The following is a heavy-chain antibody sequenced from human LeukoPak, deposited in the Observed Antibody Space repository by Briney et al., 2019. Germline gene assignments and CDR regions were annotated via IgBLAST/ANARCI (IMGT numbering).Heavy chain of an antibody. CDR1: GYTFTGYY. CDR2: IDPNSGGT. CDR3: ARANHDFWSGPDAFDI. Sequence: ASVKVSCKASGYTFTGYYLHWVRQAPGQGREWMGRIDPNSGGTNYAQKFQGRVTMTRDTSISTAYLELSRLRSDDTAVYYCARANHDFWSGPDAFDIWGQGTMVTVSS. J-gene: IGHJ3*02. D-gene: IGHD3-3*01. V-gene: IGHV1-2*06.